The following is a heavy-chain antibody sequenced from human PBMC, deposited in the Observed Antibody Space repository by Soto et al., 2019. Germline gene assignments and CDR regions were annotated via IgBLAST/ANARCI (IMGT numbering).Heavy chain of an antibody. D-gene: IGHD3-16*01. CDR2: ISSSSSYI. CDR1: GFTFSSYS. CDR3: ARPAGGDYYYHYYGMDV. J-gene: IGHJ6*02. Sequence: GGSLRLSCAASGFTFSSYSMNWVRQAPVKRLEWVSSISSSSSYIYYADSVKGRFTISRDNAKNSLYLQMNSLRAEDTAVYYCARPAGGDYYYHYYGMDVWGQGTTVTVSS. V-gene: IGHV3-21*01.